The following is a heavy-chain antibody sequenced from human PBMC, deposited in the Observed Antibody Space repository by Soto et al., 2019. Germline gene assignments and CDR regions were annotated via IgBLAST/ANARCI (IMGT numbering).Heavy chain of an antibody. V-gene: IGHV6-1*01. CDR3: AWATSTRPDSSSGDYYYGMDV. J-gene: IGHJ6*02. D-gene: IGHD6-6*01. CDR1: GDSVSSNSAA. CDR2: TYYRSKWYN. Sequence: SLTCAISGDSVSSNSAAWNWIRQSPSRGLEWLGRTYYRSKWYNDYAVSVKSRITINPDTSKNQFSLQLNSVTPEDTAVYYCAWATSTRPDSSSGDYYYGMDVWGQGTTVTVSS.